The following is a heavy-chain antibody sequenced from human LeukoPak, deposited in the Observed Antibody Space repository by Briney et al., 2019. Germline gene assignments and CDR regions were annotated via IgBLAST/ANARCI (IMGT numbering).Heavy chain of an antibody. Sequence: PSGGSLRLSCAASGFTFSSYAMSWVRQAPGKGLEWVSAISGSAYSTYYADSVKGRFTISRDNSKNTLHLQMNSLRAEDTAVYYCAKNIWTEMATIYYYMDVWGKGTTVTVSS. V-gene: IGHV3-23*01. CDR3: AKNIWTEMATIYYYMDV. D-gene: IGHD5-24*01. CDR1: GFTFSSYA. CDR2: ISGSAYST. J-gene: IGHJ6*03.